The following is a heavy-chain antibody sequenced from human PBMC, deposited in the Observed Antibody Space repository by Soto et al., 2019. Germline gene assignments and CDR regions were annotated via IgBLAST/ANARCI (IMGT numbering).Heavy chain of an antibody. Sequence: SETLSLTCAVYGGSFSGFYWSCIRQPPGKGLEWIGEINHSGSTNYNPSLKSRVTISVDTSKNQMSLRLTSVTAADTAVYYCASGTNMIVIVSVYWGQGIPVTVSS. CDR3: ASGTNMIVIVSVY. D-gene: IGHD3-22*01. J-gene: IGHJ4*01. V-gene: IGHV4-34*01. CDR1: GGSFSGFY. CDR2: INHSGST.